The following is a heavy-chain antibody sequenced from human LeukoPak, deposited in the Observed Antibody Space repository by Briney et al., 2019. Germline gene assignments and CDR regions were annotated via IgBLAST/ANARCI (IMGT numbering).Heavy chain of an antibody. CDR1: GFTFSNYA. CDR3: AKGYSSSYYDPFDP. CDR2: ISWNSGSI. J-gene: IGHJ5*02. V-gene: IGHV3-9*03. D-gene: IGHD6-13*01. Sequence: GGSLRLSCAASGFTFSNYAMRWVRQAPGKGLEWVSGISWNSGSIAYADSVKGRFTISRDNANNFVYLQMNSLRNEDMALYYCAKGYSSSYYDPFDPWGQGTLVTVSS.